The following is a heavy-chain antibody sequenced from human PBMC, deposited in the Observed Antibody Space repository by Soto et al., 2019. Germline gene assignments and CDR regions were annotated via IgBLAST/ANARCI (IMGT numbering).Heavy chain of an antibody. Sequence: LXXSWAACGFPFSSYSMNWVRQAPGKGLEWVSSISSSSSYIYYADSVKGRFTISRDNAKNSLYLQMNSLRDEDTAVYYCAREVDTYYDFWSGSPPHNWFDPWGQGTLVTVYS. D-gene: IGHD3-3*01. CDR3: AREVDTYYDFWSGSPPHNWFDP. CDR2: ISSSSSYI. V-gene: IGHV3-21*01. CDR1: GFPFSSYS. J-gene: IGHJ5*02.